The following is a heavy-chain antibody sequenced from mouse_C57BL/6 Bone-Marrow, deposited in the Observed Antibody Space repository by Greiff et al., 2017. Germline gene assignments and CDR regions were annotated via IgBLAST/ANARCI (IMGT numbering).Heavy chain of an antibody. V-gene: IGHV5-4*01. D-gene: IGHD1-3*01. Sequence: EVKLMESGGGLVKPGGSLKLSCAASGFTFSSYAMSWVRQTPEKRLEWVATISDGGSYTYYPDNVKGRFTISRDNAKNNLYLQMSHLKSDDTAMYYCARDDESFLYYAMDYWGQGTSVTVSS. CDR1: GFTFSSYA. CDR2: ISDGGSYT. J-gene: IGHJ4*01. CDR3: ARDDESFLYYAMDY.